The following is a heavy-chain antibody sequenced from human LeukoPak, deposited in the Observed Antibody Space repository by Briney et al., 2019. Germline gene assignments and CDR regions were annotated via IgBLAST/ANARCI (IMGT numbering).Heavy chain of an antibody. Sequence: SETLSLTCTVSGDSISSYHWSWIRQPPGRGLEWIGYIYYSGSTNYNPSLKSRVPISLDTSNNQFSLKLSSVTAADTAIYYCATYTRHCSGATCYSIDYWGQGTLVTVSS. V-gene: IGHV4-59*08. CDR3: ATYTRHCSGATCYSIDY. J-gene: IGHJ4*02. D-gene: IGHD2-15*01. CDR2: IYYSGST. CDR1: GDSISSYH.